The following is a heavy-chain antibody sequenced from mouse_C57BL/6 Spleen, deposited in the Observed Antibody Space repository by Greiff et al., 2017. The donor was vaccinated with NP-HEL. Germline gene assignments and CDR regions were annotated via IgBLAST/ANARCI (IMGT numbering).Heavy chain of an antibody. Sequence: QVQLKQPGAELVMPGASVKLSCKASGYTFTSYWMHWVKQRPGQGLEWIGEIDPSDSYTNYNQKFKGKSTLTVDKSSSTAYMQLSSLTSEDSAVYYCASITGTVDYWGQGTTLTVSS. CDR3: ASITGTVDY. V-gene: IGHV1-69*01. J-gene: IGHJ2*01. D-gene: IGHD4-1*01. CDR1: GYTFTSYW. CDR2: IDPSDSYT.